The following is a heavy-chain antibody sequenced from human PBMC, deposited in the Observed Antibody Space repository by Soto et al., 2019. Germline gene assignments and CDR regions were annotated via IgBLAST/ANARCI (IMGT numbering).Heavy chain of an antibody. Sequence: SHTHSRTCAICWENVSSNRAAWNWIKKSPSRGLEWLGRTYYRSKWYNDYAVSVKSRITINPDTSKNQFSLQLNSVTPEDTAGYYCARRGGYEPLDYYYYYGMDVWGQGTTVTVSS. V-gene: IGHV6-1*01. J-gene: IGHJ6*02. CDR3: ARRGGYEPLDYYYYYGMDV. CDR2: TYYRSKWYN. D-gene: IGHD5-12*01. CDR1: WENVSSNRAA.